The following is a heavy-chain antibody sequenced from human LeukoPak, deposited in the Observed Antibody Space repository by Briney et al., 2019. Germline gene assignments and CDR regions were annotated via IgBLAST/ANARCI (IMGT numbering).Heavy chain of an antibody. CDR1: GASITNNW. J-gene: IGHJ6*02. V-gene: IGHV4-4*02. Sequence: SGTLSLTCVVSGASITNNWWSWVRQPPGKGLEWIGEMHHTGRTTYNPSLKSRATFSMDKSKNQFSLNLNSVTVADTAVYYCARNGAYCMDAWGQGTTVTVSS. CDR2: MHHTGRT. CDR3: ARNGAYCMDA.